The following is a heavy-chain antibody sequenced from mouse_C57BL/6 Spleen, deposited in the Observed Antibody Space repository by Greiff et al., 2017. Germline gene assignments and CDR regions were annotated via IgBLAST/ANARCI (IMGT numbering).Heavy chain of an antibody. D-gene: IGHD2-3*01. CDR3: THDGYQGFAY. J-gene: IGHJ3*01. CDR2: ISSGGDYI. V-gene: IGHV5-9-1*02. Sequence: VQLKESGEGLVKPGGSLKLSCAASGFTFSSYAMSWVRQTPEKRLEWVAYISSGGDYIYYADTVKGRFTISRDNARNTLYLQMSSLKSEDTAMYYCTHDGYQGFAYWGQGTLVTVSA. CDR1: GFTFSSYA.